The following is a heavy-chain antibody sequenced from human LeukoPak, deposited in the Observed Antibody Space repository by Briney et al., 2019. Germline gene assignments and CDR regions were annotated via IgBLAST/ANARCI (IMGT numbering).Heavy chain of an antibody. Sequence: SGGSISSXXXXXXRXXXXKXXXXXXXXXYSGSTNYNPSLKSRVTISVDTSKNQFSLKLSSVTAADTAVYYCARNPPSFWSGYYTEFDYWGQGTLVTVSS. V-gene: IGHV4-59*01. CDR3: ARNPPSFWSGYYTEFDY. CDR1: GGSISSXX. J-gene: IGHJ4*02. D-gene: IGHD3-3*01. CDR2: XXYSGST.